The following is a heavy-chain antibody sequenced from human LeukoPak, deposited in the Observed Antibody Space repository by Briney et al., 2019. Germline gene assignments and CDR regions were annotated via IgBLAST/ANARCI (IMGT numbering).Heavy chain of an antibody. D-gene: IGHD6-13*01. V-gene: IGHV3-30*02. CDR3: AKDLLGYSSSLDY. CDR1: GFTFSSYG. CDR2: IRYDGSNR. J-gene: IGHJ4*02. Sequence: PGGSLRLSCAASGFTFSSYGMHWVRQAPGKGLEWVAFIRYDGSNRYYADSVKGRFTISRDNSKNTLYLQMNSLRAEDTAVYYCAKDLLGYSSSLDYWGQGTLVTVSS.